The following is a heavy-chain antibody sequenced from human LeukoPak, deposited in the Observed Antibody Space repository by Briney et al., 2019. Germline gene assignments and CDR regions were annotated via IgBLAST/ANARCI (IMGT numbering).Heavy chain of an antibody. CDR2: ISYDGSNK. CDR3: ASPWADEDYYYYGMDV. V-gene: IGHV3-30*03. J-gene: IGHJ6*02. CDR1: GFTFSSYG. Sequence: PGGSLRLSCAASGFTFSSYGMHWVRQAPGKGLEWVAVISYDGSNKYYAGSVKGRFTISRDNSKNTLYLQMNSLRAEDTAVYYCASPWADEDYYYYGMDVWGQGTTVTVSS.